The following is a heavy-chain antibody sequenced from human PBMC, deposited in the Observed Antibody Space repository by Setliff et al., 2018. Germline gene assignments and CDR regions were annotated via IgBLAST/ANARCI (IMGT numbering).Heavy chain of an antibody. CDR3: ARGDSSSWYPVT. Sequence: GASVKVSCKASGYTFTSYDINWVRQATGQGLEWMGWMNPNSGNTGYAQKFQGRVTMTRNTSISTAYMELSSLRSDDTAVYYCARGDSSSWYPVTWGQGTLVTVSS. V-gene: IGHV1-8*02. CDR1: GYTFTSYD. CDR2: MNPNSGNT. J-gene: IGHJ5*02. D-gene: IGHD6-13*01.